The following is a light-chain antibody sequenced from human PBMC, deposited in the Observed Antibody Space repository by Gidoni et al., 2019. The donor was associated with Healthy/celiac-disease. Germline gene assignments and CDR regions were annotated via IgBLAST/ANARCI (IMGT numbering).Light chain of an antibody. V-gene: IGLV2-23*01. Sequence: QSALTQPASVSGSPGPSITISCTGTSSDVGSYNFVSWYQQHPGKAPKLMIYEGSKRPSGVSNRFSGSKSGNTASLTISGLQAEDEADYYCCSYAGSSTLVFGGGTNLTVL. J-gene: IGLJ3*02. CDR2: EGS. CDR3: CSYAGSSTLV. CDR1: SSDVGSYNF.